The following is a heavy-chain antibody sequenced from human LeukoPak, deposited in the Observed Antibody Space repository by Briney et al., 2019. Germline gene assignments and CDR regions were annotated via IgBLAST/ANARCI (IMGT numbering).Heavy chain of an antibody. D-gene: IGHD6-19*01. CDR3: ATYSSGWIDAFDI. V-gene: IGHV1-8*01. Sequence: ASVKVSCKASGYTFTSYDINWVRQATGQGLEWMGWMNPNSGNTGYAQKFQGRVTMTRNTSISTAYMELSSLRSEDTAVYYCATYSSGWIDAFDIWGQGTMVTVSS. CDR2: MNPNSGNT. J-gene: IGHJ3*02. CDR1: GYTFTSYD.